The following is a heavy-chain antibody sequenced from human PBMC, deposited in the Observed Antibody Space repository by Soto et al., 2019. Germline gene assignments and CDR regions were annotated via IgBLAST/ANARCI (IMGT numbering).Heavy chain of an antibody. CDR1: GGTFSSYA. J-gene: IGHJ3*02. Sequence: QVQLVQSGAEVKKPGSSVKVSCKASGGTFSSYAISWVRQAPGQGLEWMGGIIPIFGTANYAQKFQGRVTITADESTSTAYMELSSLSSEDTAVYYCARSPLRYCSGGSCYFDAFDIWGQGTMVTVSS. CDR2: IIPIFGTA. V-gene: IGHV1-69*01. D-gene: IGHD2-15*01. CDR3: ARSPLRYCSGGSCYFDAFDI.